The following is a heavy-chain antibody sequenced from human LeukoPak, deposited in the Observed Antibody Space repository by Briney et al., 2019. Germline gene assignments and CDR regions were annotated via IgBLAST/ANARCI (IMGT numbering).Heavy chain of an antibody. CDR3: ARESSGGYGRFDY. V-gene: IGHV4-59*06. CDR2: IYYSGST. D-gene: IGHD6-25*01. J-gene: IGHJ4*02. Sequence: PSETLSLTCTVSGGSISSYYWSWIRQHPGKGLEWIGYIYYSGSTYYNPSLKSRVTISVDTSKNQFSLKLSSVTAADTAVYYCARESSGGYGRFDYWGQGTLVTVSS. CDR1: GGSISSYY.